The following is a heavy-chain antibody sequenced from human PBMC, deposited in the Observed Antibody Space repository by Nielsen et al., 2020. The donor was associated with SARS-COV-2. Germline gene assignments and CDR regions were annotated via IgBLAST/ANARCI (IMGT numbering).Heavy chain of an antibody. Sequence: LSLTCAASGFSFSDYAIHWVRQAPGKGLEWVAVISYDGSEKYYGDSVKGRLTISRDNSKSTLYLQMNGLRAEDTAIYYCASAYSYGSDTFDIWGQGTVVTVSS. CDR2: ISYDGSEK. CDR3: ASAYSYGSDTFDI. CDR1: GFSFSDYA. J-gene: IGHJ3*02. V-gene: IGHV3-30*04. D-gene: IGHD5-18*01.